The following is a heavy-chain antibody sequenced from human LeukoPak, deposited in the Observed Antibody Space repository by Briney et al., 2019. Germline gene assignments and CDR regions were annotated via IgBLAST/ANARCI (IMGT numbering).Heavy chain of an antibody. J-gene: IGHJ4*02. V-gene: IGHV1-2*06. D-gene: IGHD6-13*01. Sequence: ASVKVSCKXSGYTFTGYYMHWVRQAPGQGLEWMGRSNPNSGGTNHAQKFQGRVTMTRDTSISTAYMELSRLRSDDTAVYYCARDLDSVAAADYWGQGTLVTVSS. CDR1: GYTFTGYY. CDR2: SNPNSGGT. CDR3: ARDLDSVAAADY.